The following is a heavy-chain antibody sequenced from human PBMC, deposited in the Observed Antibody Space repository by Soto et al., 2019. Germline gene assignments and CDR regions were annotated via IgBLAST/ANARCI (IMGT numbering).Heavy chain of an antibody. D-gene: IGHD3-22*01. Sequence: ASVKVSCKASGYTFTGYYMHWVRQAPGQGLEWMGWINPNSGGTNYAQKFQGWVTMTRDTSISTAYMELSRLRSDDTAVYYCARDVDFLYYDRTGCPGYCGRGTLITFCS. J-gene: IGHJ4*02. CDR3: ARDVDFLYYDRTGCPGY. CDR2: INPNSGGT. V-gene: IGHV1-2*04. CDR1: GYTFTGYY.